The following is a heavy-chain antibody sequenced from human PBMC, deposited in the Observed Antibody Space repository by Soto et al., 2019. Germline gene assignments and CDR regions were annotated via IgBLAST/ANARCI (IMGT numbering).Heavy chain of an antibody. J-gene: IGHJ4*02. CDR3: ASYVDIVATILY. Sequence: SETLSLTCTVSGVSISRGGYYWSWIRQPPGKGLEWIGYIYYSGSTYYNPSLKSRVTISVDTSKNQFSLKLSSVTAADTAVYYCASYVDIVATILYWGQGTLVTVSS. D-gene: IGHD5-12*01. CDR2: IYYSGST. CDR1: GVSISRGGYY. V-gene: IGHV4-30-4*01.